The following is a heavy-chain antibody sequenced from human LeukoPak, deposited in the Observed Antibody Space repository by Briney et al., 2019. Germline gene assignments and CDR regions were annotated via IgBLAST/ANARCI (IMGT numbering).Heavy chain of an antibody. D-gene: IGHD6-13*01. J-gene: IGHJ4*02. V-gene: IGHV3-23*01. Sequence: WGSLRLSCAASGFTFSSYAMSWVRQAPGKGLEWVSAISGSGGSTYYADSVKGRFTISRDNSKNTLYLQMNSLRAEDTAVYYCAAREYRKYSSSWYVFNYWGQGTLVTVSS. CDR3: AAREYRKYSSSWYVFNY. CDR1: GFTFSSYA. CDR2: ISGSGGST.